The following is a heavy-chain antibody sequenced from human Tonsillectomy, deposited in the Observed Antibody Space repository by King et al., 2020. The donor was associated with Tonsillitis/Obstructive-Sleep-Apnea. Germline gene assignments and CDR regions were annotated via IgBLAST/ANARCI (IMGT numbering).Heavy chain of an antibody. J-gene: IGHJ6*03. V-gene: IGHV5-51*01. CDR1: GYSFTNYW. D-gene: IGHD5-12*01. Sequence: QLVQSGAEVKKPGASLKISCKGSGYSFTNYWIGWVRQMPGKGLEWMGIIYPGDSDTIYSPSFQDQVTISADKSISAAYLQWSSLKASDTAMYYCARHDVMGGYENSYYLDVWGKGTTATVSS. CDR3: ARHDVMGGYENSYYLDV. CDR2: IYPGDSDT.